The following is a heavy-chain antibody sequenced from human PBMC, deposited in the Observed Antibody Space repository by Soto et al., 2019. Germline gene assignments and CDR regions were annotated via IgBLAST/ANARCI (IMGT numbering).Heavy chain of an antibody. V-gene: IGHV3-9*01. CDR1: GFQFDDYA. D-gene: IGHD2-15*01. Sequence: EVQLVESGGGLVQPGRSLRLSCAASGFQFDDYAIHWVRQAPGKGLEWVSGISWNSGNMDYADSVKGRFTISRDNAQNSRYLQMNSLRLEDTAFYYCAKRQCSGGRCYHFDYWGQGILVTVSS. CDR3: AKRQCSGGRCYHFDY. CDR2: ISWNSGNM. J-gene: IGHJ4*02.